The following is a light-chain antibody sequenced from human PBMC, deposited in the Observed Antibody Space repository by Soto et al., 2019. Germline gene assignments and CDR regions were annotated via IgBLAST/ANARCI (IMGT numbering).Light chain of an antibody. V-gene: IGLV2-14*01. Sequence: QSALTQPASVSGSPGQSITISCTGSSSDIGSHSRVSWIQQHPGQTPKLMIYEVSSRPSGVSGRFSGSKSGNTASLTISGLQAEDEADYYCTSFTTINTWVFGGGTKVTVL. CDR3: TSFTTINTWV. CDR1: SSDIGSHSR. J-gene: IGLJ3*02. CDR2: EVS.